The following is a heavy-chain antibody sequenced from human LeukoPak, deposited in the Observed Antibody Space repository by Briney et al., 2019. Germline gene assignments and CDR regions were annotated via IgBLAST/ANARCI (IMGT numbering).Heavy chain of an antibody. CDR2: IYYSGST. CDR1: GGSISSYY. D-gene: IGHD2-15*01. Sequence: ASETLSLTCTVSGGSISSYYWSWIRQPPGKGLEWIGYIYYSGSTNYNPSLKSRVTISVDTSKNQFSLKLSSVTAADTAVYYCARVKLACYSVDAFDIWGQGTMVTVSS. CDR3: ARVKLACYSVDAFDI. J-gene: IGHJ3*02. V-gene: IGHV4-59*01.